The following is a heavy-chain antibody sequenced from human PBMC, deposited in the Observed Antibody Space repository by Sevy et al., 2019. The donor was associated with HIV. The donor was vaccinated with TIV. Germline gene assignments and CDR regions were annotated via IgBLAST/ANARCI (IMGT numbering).Heavy chain of an antibody. Sequence: GESLKISCAASGFTFSSYSMNWVRQAPGKGLEWVSSISSSSSYIYYADSVKGRFTISRDNAKNSLYLQMNSLRAEDMAVYYCARDLRDLAAAVRGVDYWGQGTLVTVSS. CDR1: GFTFSSYS. J-gene: IGHJ4*02. V-gene: IGHV3-21*01. CDR2: ISSSSSYI. CDR3: ARDLRDLAAAVRGVDY. D-gene: IGHD6-13*01.